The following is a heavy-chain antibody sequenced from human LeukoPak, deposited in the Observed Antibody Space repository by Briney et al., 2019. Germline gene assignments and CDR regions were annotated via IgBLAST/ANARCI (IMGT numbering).Heavy chain of an antibody. Sequence: ASVKVSCKASGYTFTSYDINWVRQATGQGLEWMGWMNPNSGNTGYAQKFQGRVTMTRNTSISTAYMELSSLRSEDTAVYYCARGATYCDFWSGYRGNIFDYWGQGTLVTVSS. V-gene: IGHV1-8*01. J-gene: IGHJ4*02. CDR3: ARGATYCDFWSGYRGNIFDY. CDR1: GYTFTSYD. D-gene: IGHD3-3*01. CDR2: MNPNSGNT.